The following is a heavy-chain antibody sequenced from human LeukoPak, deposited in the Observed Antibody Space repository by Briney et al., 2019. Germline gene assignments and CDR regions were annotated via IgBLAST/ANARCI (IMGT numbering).Heavy chain of an antibody. CDR1: GGSISSYY. CDR2: IYYSGST. J-gene: IGHJ5*02. D-gene: IGHD3-10*01. CDR3: ARHSLGYYGSGSYTHNWFDP. Sequence: SETLSLTCTVSGGSISSYYWSWIRQPPGKGLEWIGYIYYSGSTNYHPSLKSRVTISVDTSKNQFSLKLGSVTAADTAVYYCARHSLGYYGSGSYTHNWFDPWGQGTLVTVSS. V-gene: IGHV4-59*08.